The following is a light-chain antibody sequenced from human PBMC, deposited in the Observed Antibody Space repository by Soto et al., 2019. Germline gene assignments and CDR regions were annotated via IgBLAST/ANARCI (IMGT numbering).Light chain of an antibody. V-gene: IGLV2-14*02. Sequence: QSALTQPASVSGSPGQSITISCTGTSTDIGTYSRVSWYLQYPGKAPKLMIYEVSNRPSGISDRFSGSKSGTTASLTISALQAEDEADYYCSSYTTTDPYVFGTGTKVTVL. J-gene: IGLJ1*01. CDR1: STDIGTYSR. CDR3: SSYTTTDPYV. CDR2: EVS.